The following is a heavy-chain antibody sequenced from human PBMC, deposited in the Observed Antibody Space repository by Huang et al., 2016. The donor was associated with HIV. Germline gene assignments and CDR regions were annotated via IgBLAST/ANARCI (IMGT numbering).Heavy chain of an antibody. Sequence: EVQLVESGGGLVQPGGSLKLSCAASGFTFSGSSIHWCRQASGKGLEWVGLIRNKVNSYGKVYAASVKGRFTISRDDSKNTAYLQLNSLKTEDTAVYYCTSPYYDDRSGYYYGIEWGQGTLVTVSS. CDR2: IRNKVNSYGK. D-gene: IGHD3-22*01. J-gene: IGHJ4*02. CDR3: TSPYYDDRSGYYYGIE. CDR1: GFTFSGSS. V-gene: IGHV3-73*02.